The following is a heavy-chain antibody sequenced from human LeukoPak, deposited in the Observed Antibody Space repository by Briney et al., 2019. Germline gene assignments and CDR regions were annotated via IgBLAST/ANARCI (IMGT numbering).Heavy chain of an antibody. CDR1: GFTFSSYW. CDR2: ISTSSSYI. D-gene: IGHD6-13*01. V-gene: IGHV3-21*01. CDR3: ALDGSSSWYGGYYFDY. Sequence: GGSLRLSCAASGFTFSSYWMSWVRQAPGKGLEWVSSISTSSSYIYYADSVKGRFTISRDSAKKSLYLQMNSLRAEDTAVYYCALDGSSSWYGGYYFDYWGQGTLVTVSS. J-gene: IGHJ4*02.